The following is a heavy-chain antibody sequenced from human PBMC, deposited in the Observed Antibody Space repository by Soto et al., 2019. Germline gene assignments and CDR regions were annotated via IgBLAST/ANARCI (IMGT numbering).Heavy chain of an antibody. CDR3: ARDRPYYYDSSGQPGWFDP. V-gene: IGHV4-4*02. Sequence: SETLSLTCAVSGGSISSSNWWSWVRQPPGKGLEWIGEIYHSGSTNYNPSLKSRVTISVDKSKNQFSLKLSSVTAADTAVYYCARDRPYYYDSSGQPGWFDPWGQGTLVTVSP. D-gene: IGHD3-22*01. J-gene: IGHJ5*02. CDR1: GGSISSSNW. CDR2: IYHSGST.